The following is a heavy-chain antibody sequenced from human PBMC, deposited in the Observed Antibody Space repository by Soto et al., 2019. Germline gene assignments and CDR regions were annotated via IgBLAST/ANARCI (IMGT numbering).Heavy chain of an antibody. CDR3: ANGQLEVLRYGNYYYYGMDV. V-gene: IGHV3-23*01. Sequence: EVQLLESGGGLVQPGGSLRLSCAASGFTFSSYAMSWVRQAPGKGLEWVSAISGSGGSTYYADSVKGRFTISRDNSKNTLYLQMNSLRAEDTAVYYCANGQLEVLRYGNYYYYGMDVWGQGTTVTVSS. CDR2: ISGSGGST. D-gene: IGHD1-1*01. CDR1: GFTFSSYA. J-gene: IGHJ6*02.